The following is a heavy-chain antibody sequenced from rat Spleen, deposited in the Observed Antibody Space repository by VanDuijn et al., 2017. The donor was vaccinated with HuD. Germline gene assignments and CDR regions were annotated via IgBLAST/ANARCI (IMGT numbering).Heavy chain of an antibody. D-gene: IGHD1-11*01. CDR2: ISYDGGST. J-gene: IGHJ3*01. V-gene: IGHV5-7*01. CDR3: ARHSYGGYGWFAY. Sequence: EVQLVESGGGLVQPGRSLKLSCAASGFTFSDYNMAWVRQAPKKGLARVATISYDGGSTYYRDSAKGRFTISRDNAKSTLYLQMDSLRSEDTATYYCARHSYGGYGWFAYWGQGTLVTVSS. CDR1: GFTFSDYN.